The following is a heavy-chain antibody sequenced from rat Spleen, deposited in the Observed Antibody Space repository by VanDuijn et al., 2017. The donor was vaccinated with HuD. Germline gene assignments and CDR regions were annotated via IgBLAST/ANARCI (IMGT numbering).Heavy chain of an antibody. Sequence: EVQLVESGGGLVQPGRSMKLSCAASGFTFSDYYMAWVRQAPTKGLEWVATISYDGSSTYYRDSVKGRFTISRDNAKSTLYLQMDSLRSEDTATYYYARHNNNYFDYWGQGVMVTVSS. V-gene: IGHV5-7*01. CDR1: GFTFSDYY. CDR3: ARHNNNYFDY. CDR2: ISYDGSST. J-gene: IGHJ2*01. D-gene: IGHD1-10*01.